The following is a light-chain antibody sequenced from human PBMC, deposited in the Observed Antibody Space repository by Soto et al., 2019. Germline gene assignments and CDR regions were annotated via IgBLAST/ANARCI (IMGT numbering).Light chain of an antibody. J-gene: IGLJ2*01. Sequence: QSVLTQPASVSGSPGQSITISCNGTSSDIGSYNFVSWYQQHPGKAPKLMIYEGSKPPSGVSNRFSGSKSGNTASLTISGLQAEDEADYYCCSVAGSGMIFGGGTKLTVL. CDR2: EGS. V-gene: IGLV2-23*01. CDR1: SSDIGSYNF. CDR3: CSVAGSGMI.